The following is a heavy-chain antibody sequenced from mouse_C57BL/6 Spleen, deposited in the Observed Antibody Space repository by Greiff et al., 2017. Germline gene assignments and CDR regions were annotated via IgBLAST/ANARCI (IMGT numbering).Heavy chain of an antibody. D-gene: IGHD1-2*01. J-gene: IGHJ4*01. Sequence: EVKLQESGPELVKPGASVKISCKASGYSFTGYYMHWVKQSHGNILDWIGYIYPYNGVSSYNQKFKGKATLTVDKSSSTAYMELRSLTSEDSAVYYCAREDTARVFYAMDYWGQGTSVTVSS. CDR3: AREDTARVFYAMDY. CDR1: GYSFTGYY. CDR2: IYPYNGVS. V-gene: IGHV1-31*01.